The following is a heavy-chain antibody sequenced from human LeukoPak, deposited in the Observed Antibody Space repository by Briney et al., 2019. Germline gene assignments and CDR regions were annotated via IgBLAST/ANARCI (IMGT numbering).Heavy chain of an antibody. V-gene: IGHV1-2*06. CDR3: AISGPPSSGYYVY. Sequence: ASVKVSCKASGDSVRSYGITWVRQAPGQGLEWMGRINPNSGGTNYAQKFQGRVTMTRDTSISTAYMELSRLRSDDTAVYYCAISGPPSSGYYVYWGQGTLVTVSS. CDR2: INPNSGGT. CDR1: GDSVRSYG. J-gene: IGHJ4*02. D-gene: IGHD3-22*01.